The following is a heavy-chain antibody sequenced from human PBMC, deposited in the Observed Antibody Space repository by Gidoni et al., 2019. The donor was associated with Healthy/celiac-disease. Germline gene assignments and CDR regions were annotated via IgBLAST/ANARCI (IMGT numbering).Heavy chain of an antibody. CDR3: AKDRPRSYYDSSGYYGDAFDI. Sequence: EVQLLESGGGLVQPGGSLRLSCAASGFTFSSYAMRWVRQAPWKGREWVSAISGSGGSTYYADSVKGRFTISRDNSKNTLYLQMNSLRAEDTAVYYCAKDRPRSYYDSSGYYGDAFDIWGQGTMVTVSS. J-gene: IGHJ3*02. CDR2: ISGSGGST. D-gene: IGHD3-22*01. CDR1: GFTFSSYA. V-gene: IGHV3-23*01.